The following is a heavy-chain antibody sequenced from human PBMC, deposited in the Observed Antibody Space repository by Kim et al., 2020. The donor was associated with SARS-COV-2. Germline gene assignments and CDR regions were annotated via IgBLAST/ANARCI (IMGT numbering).Heavy chain of an antibody. CDR2: YN. CDR3: ARARGGSYDY. D-gene: IGHD1-26*01. J-gene: IGHJ4*02. V-gene: IGHV6-1*01. Sequence: YNDYAVSVKSRITINPDTSKNQFSLQLNSVTPEDTAVYYFARARGGSYDYWGQGTLVTVSS.